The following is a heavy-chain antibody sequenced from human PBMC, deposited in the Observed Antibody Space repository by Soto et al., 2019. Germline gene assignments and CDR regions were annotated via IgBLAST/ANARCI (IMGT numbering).Heavy chain of an antibody. J-gene: IGHJ4*02. CDR1: WGSVSSNTAT. Sequence: QPLSLTCAISWGSVSSNTATWNWVRQSPSRGLEWLGRTCYRSNWNFDYALSVKSRITINPDTSKNQFSLQLNSLTPEDTAVYYCAGELDIHHGLGYWGPGTSVTVSS. CDR2: TCYRSNWNF. CDR3: AGELDIHHGLGY. V-gene: IGHV6-1*01. D-gene: IGHD6-19*01.